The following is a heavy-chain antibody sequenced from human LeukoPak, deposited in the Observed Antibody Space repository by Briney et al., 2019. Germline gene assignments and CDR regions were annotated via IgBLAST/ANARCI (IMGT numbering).Heavy chain of an antibody. Sequence: PSETLSLTCTVFGVSISSSTYSWAWIRQPPGKGLEWIGSIYYRGTTYYYPSLKSRVTISVDTSKNQFSLNLSSVTAADAAVYFCARVGFDYGLLDYWGQGTLVTVSS. J-gene: IGHJ4*02. D-gene: IGHD4/OR15-4a*01. CDR2: IYYRGTT. CDR3: ARVGFDYGLLDY. V-gene: IGHV4-39*07. CDR1: GVSISSSTYS.